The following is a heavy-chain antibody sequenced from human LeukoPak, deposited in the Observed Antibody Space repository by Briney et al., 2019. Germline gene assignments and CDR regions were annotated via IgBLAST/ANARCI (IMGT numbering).Heavy chain of an antibody. CDR3: ARALGRTIDY. J-gene: IGHJ4*02. Sequence: GGSLRLSCATSGFTFSSYSMNWVRQAPGKELEWVSYISSGSSAIYYADSVKGRFTISRDNAKNSLYLQMNSLRDEDTAVYYCARALGRTIDYWGQGTLVTVSS. V-gene: IGHV3-48*02. D-gene: IGHD3-10*01. CDR1: GFTFSSYS. CDR2: ISSGSSAI.